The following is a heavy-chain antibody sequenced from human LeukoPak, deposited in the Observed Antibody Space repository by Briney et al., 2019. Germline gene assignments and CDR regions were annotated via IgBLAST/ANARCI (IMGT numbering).Heavy chain of an antibody. Sequence: ASVKVSCKASGGTFSSYAISWVRQAPGQGLEWMGGIIPIFGTANYAQKFQGRVTITTDESTSTAYMELSSLRSEDTAVYYCARGGSGRGIAAAAEPADPPSYYYYYMDVWGKGTTVNVSS. V-gene: IGHV1-69*05. CDR2: IIPIFGTA. CDR3: ARGGSGRGIAAAAEPADPPSYYYYYMDV. CDR1: GGTFSSYA. J-gene: IGHJ6*03. D-gene: IGHD6-13*01.